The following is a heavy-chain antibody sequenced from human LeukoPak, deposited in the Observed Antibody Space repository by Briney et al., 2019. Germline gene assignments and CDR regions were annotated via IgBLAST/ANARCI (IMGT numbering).Heavy chain of an antibody. CDR3: AREGRGYSYGAPDY. D-gene: IGHD5-18*01. Sequence: GGSLRLSCVASGFTSSSYAMSWVRQAPGKGLEWVSSISSSSSYIYYADSVKGRFTISRDNAKNSLYLQMNSLRAEDTAVYYCAREGRGYSYGAPDYWGQGTLVTVSS. CDR2: ISSSSSYI. V-gene: IGHV3-21*01. CDR1: GFTSSSYA. J-gene: IGHJ4*02.